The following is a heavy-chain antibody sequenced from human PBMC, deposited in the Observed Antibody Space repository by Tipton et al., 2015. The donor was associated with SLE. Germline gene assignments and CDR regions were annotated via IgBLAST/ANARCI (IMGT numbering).Heavy chain of an antibody. CDR3: ARELLPLYGMDV. CDR2: ISWNSGGV. CDR1: GFTFDDYA. D-gene: IGHD2-15*01. J-gene: IGHJ6*02. Sequence: SLRLSCAASGFTFDDYAMHWVRQTPGKGLEWVSGISWNSGGVGYADSVKGRFTTSRDNAKNSLYLQMNSLRAEDTAVYYCARELLPLYGMDVWGQGTTVTVSS. V-gene: IGHV3-9*01.